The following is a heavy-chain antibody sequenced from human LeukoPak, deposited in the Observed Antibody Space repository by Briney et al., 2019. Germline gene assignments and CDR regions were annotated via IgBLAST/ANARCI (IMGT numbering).Heavy chain of an antibody. CDR3: ARDVPPRSFWSGYYIDY. D-gene: IGHD3-3*01. J-gene: IGHJ4*02. CDR1: GFTFSNYG. V-gene: IGHV3-21*01. CDR2: ISSSSSYI. Sequence: PGGSLRLSCAASGFTFSNYGMSWVRQAPGKGLEWVSSISSSSSYIYYADSVKGRFTISRDNAKNSLYLQMNSLRAEDTAVYYCARDVPPRSFWSGYYIDYWGQGTLVTVSS.